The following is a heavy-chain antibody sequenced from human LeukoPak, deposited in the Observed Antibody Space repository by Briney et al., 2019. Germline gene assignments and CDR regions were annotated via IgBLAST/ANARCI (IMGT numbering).Heavy chain of an antibody. CDR2: INPDNGGT. J-gene: IGHJ4*02. CDR1: GYTFTGYY. V-gene: IGHV1-2*02. CDR3: GRKSASRKTSEFDY. Sequence: ASVKVSCKASGYTFTGYYMHWVRQAPGQGLEWMGWINPDNGGTNYAQKFQGRVTMTRDMSISTAYMELSRLRFDDTAVYYCGRKSASRKTSEFDYWGQGTLVTVSS. D-gene: IGHD2-2*01.